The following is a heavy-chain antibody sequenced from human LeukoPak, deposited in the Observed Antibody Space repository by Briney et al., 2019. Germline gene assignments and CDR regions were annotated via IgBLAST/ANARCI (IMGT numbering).Heavy chain of an antibody. D-gene: IGHD2-8*01. CDR3: ATDPAGVGSESY. J-gene: IGHJ4*02. CDR1: GFTFSNYW. V-gene: IGHV3-7*01. Sequence: PGGSLRLSCVVSGFTFSNYWMSWVRQAPGKGLEWVANIKKDGSDKYYVDSVKGRFTISRDNTKSSLFLQMNSLRAEDTAVYYCATDPAGVGSESYWGQGTLVTVSS. CDR2: IKKDGSDK.